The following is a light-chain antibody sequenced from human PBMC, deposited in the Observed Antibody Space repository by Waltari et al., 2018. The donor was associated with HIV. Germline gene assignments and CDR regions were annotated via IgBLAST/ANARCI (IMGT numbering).Light chain of an antibody. Sequence: QSVLTQPPSASGTPGQRVTISCSGSSSNIGSHTVNWYQQLPGTAPKLLVYANNQRPSGVPDRFSGSRSGTSASLAISWLQSEDEADYYCATWDDSLNGVIFGGGTTLTVL. V-gene: IGLV1-44*01. CDR1: SSNIGSHT. J-gene: IGLJ2*01. CDR3: ATWDDSLNGVI. CDR2: ANN.